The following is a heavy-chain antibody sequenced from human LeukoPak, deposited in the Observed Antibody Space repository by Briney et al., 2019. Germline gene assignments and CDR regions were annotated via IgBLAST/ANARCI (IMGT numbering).Heavy chain of an antibody. V-gene: IGHV4-30-2*01. Sequence: SQTLSLTCTVSGGSISSGGYYWSWIRQPPGKGLEWIGEINHSGSTNYNPSLKSRVTISVDTSKNQFSLKLSSVTAADTAVYYCARYALRSIVATVNNAFDIWGQGTMVTVSS. CDR3: ARYALRSIVATVNNAFDI. CDR2: INHSGST. D-gene: IGHD5-12*01. J-gene: IGHJ3*02. CDR1: GGSISSGGYY.